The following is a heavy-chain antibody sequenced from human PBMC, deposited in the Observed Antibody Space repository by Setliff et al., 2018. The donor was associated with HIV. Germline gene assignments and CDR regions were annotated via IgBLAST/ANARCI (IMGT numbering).Heavy chain of an antibody. D-gene: IGHD1-7*01. CDR2: INRSGST. J-gene: IGHJ5*02. CDR3: ASANWNYLGYWFDP. Sequence: SETLSLTCAVYGGSFSGYYWTWIRQPPGKGLEWIGEINRSGSTNYNPSLKSRVTISVDPSKNQFSLKLSSVTATDTAMYYCASANWNYLGYWFDPWGQGTLVTVSS. CDR1: GGSFSGYY. V-gene: IGHV4-34*01.